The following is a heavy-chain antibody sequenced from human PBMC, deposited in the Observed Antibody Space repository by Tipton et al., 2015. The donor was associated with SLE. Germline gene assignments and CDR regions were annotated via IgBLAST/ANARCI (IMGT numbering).Heavy chain of an antibody. CDR1: GFTFDDYG. J-gene: IGHJ4*02. D-gene: IGHD3-3*01. CDR2: IYSGGNT. Sequence: SLRLSCAGSGFTFDDYGMSWVRQAPGKGLEWVSIIYSGGNTYYVESVEGRFTISRDNSDNTLYVRMNNLRVEDTAIYYCAKASRGQYESWSGHFDEWGRGTLVTVSS. CDR3: AKASRGQYESWSGHFDE. V-gene: IGHV3-23*03.